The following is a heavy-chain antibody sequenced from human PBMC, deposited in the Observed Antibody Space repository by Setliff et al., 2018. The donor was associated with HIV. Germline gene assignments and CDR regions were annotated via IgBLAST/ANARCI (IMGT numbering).Heavy chain of an antibody. D-gene: IGHD3-10*01. J-gene: IGHJ4*02. CDR1: GYTFTSYY. V-gene: IGHV1-46*01. CDR2: INPSGGST. CDR3: AILHYYGSGSWVGNY. Sequence: GASVKVSCKASGYTFTSYYMHWVRQAPGQGLEWMGIINPSGGSTSYAQRFQGRVTMTEDTSTDTAYMELSSLRSEDTAVYYCAILHYYGSGSWVGNYWGQGTLVTVSS.